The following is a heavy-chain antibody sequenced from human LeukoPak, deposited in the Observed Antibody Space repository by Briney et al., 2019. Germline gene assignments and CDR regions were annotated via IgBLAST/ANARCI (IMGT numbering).Heavy chain of an antibody. CDR2: IHYSGST. J-gene: IGHJ4*02. V-gene: IGHV4-59*01. CDR3: ARDYASPYYYGSGNYHPVYFDY. D-gene: IGHD3-10*01. CDR1: GGSISGYY. Sequence: SETLSLTCAVSGGSISGYYWNWIRQPPGKGLEWIGYIHYSGSTNYNPSLKSRVTISVDTSKNQFSLKLSSVTAADTAVYYCARDYASPYYYGSGNYHPVYFDYWGQGTLVTVSS.